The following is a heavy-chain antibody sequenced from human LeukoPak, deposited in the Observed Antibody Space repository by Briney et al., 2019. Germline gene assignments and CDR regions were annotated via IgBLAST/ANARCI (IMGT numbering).Heavy chain of an antibody. Sequence: GGSLRLSCAASGFTFSSYAMSWVRQAPGKGLEWVSAISGSGGSTYYADSVKGRFTISRDNSKDTLYLQMNSLRAEDTAVYYCANSFDRPYYYDSSGSSWGQGTLVTVSS. CDR3: ANSFDRPYYYDSSGSS. J-gene: IGHJ5*02. CDR1: GFTFSSYA. CDR2: ISGSGGST. D-gene: IGHD3-22*01. V-gene: IGHV3-23*01.